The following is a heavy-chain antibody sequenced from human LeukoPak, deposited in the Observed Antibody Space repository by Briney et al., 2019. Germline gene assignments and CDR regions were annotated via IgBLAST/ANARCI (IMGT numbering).Heavy chain of an antibody. V-gene: IGHV4-59*01. CDR1: GGSISSYY. J-gene: IGHJ3*02. CDR2: IYYSGST. Sequence: PSETLSLTCTVSGGSISSYYWSWIRQPPGKGLEWIGYIYYSGSTNYNPSLKSRVTISVDTSKNQFSLKLSSVTAADTAVYYCARDGTSWVGENDAFDIWGQGTMVTVSS. D-gene: IGHD3-10*01. CDR3: ARDGTSWVGENDAFDI.